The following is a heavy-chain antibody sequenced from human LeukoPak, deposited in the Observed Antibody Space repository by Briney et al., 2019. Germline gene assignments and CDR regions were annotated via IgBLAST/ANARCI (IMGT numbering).Heavy chain of an antibody. V-gene: IGHV3-23*01. CDR1: GFPFSSYA. Sequence: PGGSLRLSCAASGFPFSSYAMTWVRQAPGKGLEWVSAILGSGGGTYYTDSVKGRFTISRDNSKNTLYLQMNSLRAEDTAVYYCATTPGAYYYYHMDVWGQGTTVTVSS. CDR2: ILGSGGGT. CDR3: ATTPGAYYYYHMDV. D-gene: IGHD3-10*01. J-gene: IGHJ6*02.